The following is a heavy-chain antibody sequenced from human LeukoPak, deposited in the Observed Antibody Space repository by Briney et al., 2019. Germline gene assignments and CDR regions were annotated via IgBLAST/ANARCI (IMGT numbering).Heavy chain of an antibody. J-gene: IGHJ4*02. CDR2: INHSGST. D-gene: IGHD6-19*01. Sequence: SETLSLTCAVYGGSFSGYYWSWIRQPPGKGLEWIGEINHSGSTYYNPSLKSRVTISVDTSKNQFSLKLSSVTAADTAVYYCARSHYKPGIAVGGYFDYWGQGTLVTVSS. CDR1: GGSFSGYY. V-gene: IGHV4-34*01. CDR3: ARSHYKPGIAVGGYFDY.